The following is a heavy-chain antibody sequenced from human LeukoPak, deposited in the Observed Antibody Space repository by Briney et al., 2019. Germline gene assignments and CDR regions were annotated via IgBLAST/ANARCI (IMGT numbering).Heavy chain of an antibody. D-gene: IGHD2-15*01. CDR2: ISNGGDYT. Sequence: PGGSLRLSCTASGFTFSTYAMRWVPQAPGKGLEWVSGISNGGDYTYYADSVKGGFTISRDNSKNTLYLQMNSLRADDTAVYHCAKEKKSGGWPIDYWGQGALVTVSS. CDR3: AKEKKSGGWPIDY. V-gene: IGHV3-23*01. CDR1: GFTFSTYA. J-gene: IGHJ4*02.